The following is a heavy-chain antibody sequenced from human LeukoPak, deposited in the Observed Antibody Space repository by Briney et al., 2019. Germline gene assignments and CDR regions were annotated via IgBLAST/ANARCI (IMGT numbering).Heavy chain of an antibody. D-gene: IGHD3-10*01. CDR2: IYYSGST. CDR3: ASSYYYGSGSYYGLVYFDY. CDR1: GGSISSYY. V-gene: IGHV4-59*01. J-gene: IGHJ4*02. Sequence: PSETLSLXCTVSGGSISSYYWSWIRQPPGKGLEWIGYIYYSGSTNYNPSLKSRVTISVDTSKNQFSLKPSSVTAADTAVYYCASSYYYGSGSYYGLVYFDYWGQGTLVTVSS.